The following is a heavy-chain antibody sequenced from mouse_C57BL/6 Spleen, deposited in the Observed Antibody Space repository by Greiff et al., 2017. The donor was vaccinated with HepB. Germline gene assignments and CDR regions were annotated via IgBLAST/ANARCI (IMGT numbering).Heavy chain of an antibody. CDR1: GFTFSSYG. CDR3: ARHEADYYGSSYWYFDV. Sequence: EVMLVESGGDLVKPGGSLKLSCAASGFTFSSYGMSWVRQTPDKRLEWVATISSGGSYTYYPDSVKGRFTISRDNAKNTLYLQMSSLKSEDTAMYYCARHEADYYGSSYWYFDVWGTGTTVTVSS. D-gene: IGHD1-1*01. J-gene: IGHJ1*03. V-gene: IGHV5-6*01. CDR2: ISSGGSYT.